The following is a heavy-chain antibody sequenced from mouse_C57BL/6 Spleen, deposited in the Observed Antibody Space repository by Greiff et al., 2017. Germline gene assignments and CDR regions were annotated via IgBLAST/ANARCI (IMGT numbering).Heavy chain of an antibody. CDR3: ARARFYGLDEDYAMDY. J-gene: IGHJ4*01. D-gene: IGHD1-1*02. CDR1: GYTFTSYT. Sequence: QVQLQQSGAELARPGASVKMSCKASGYTFTSYTMHWVKQRPGQGLEWIGYINPSSGYTKYNQKFKDKATLTADKSSSTAYMQLSSLTSEDSAVXYCARARFYGLDEDYAMDYWGQGTSVTVSS. V-gene: IGHV1-4*01. CDR2: INPSSGYT.